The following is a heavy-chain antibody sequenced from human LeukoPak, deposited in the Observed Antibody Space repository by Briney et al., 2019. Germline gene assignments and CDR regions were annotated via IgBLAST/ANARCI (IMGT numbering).Heavy chain of an antibody. J-gene: IGHJ5*02. V-gene: IGHV1-18*01. D-gene: IGHD3-10*01. CDR1: GYTFTSYG. Sequence: ASVTVSCKASGYTFTSYGISWVRQAPGQGLEWMGWISAYNGNTNYAQKLQGRVTMTTDTSTSTAYMELRSLRSDDTAVYYCAVYGSGKYSRWFDPWGQGTLVTVSS. CDR2: ISAYNGNT. CDR3: AVYGSGKYSRWFDP.